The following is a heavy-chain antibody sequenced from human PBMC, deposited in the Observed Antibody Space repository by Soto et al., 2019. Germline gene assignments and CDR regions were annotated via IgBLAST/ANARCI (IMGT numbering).Heavy chain of an antibody. D-gene: IGHD5-12*01. V-gene: IGHV4-30-2*01. CDR3: ARVTWPYFDY. CDR1: GGSIISGGYS. Sequence: SETLSLTCAVSGGSIISGGYSWSWIRQPPGKGLEWIGYIYNSGSTYYNPSFKSRVTISVDRSKNQFSLKLSSVTAADTAVYYCARVTWPYFDYWGQGTLVTVSS. J-gene: IGHJ4*02. CDR2: IYNSGST.